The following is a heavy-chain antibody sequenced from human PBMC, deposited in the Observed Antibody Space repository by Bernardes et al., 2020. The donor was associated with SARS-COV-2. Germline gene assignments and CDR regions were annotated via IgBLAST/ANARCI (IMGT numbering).Heavy chain of an antibody. CDR3: TVITPSRGPRAFDV. CDR1: GYSLSELS. D-gene: IGHD1-20*01. CDR2: FDPEDDET. Sequence: ASVKVSCKVSGYSLSELSMHWVRQAPGKGLEWMGGFDPEDDETFYAQNFQDRVTMTEDTSTDTAYMELSSLRSEDTAVYFCTVITPSRGPRAFDVWGHGTMVTVSS. J-gene: IGHJ3*01. V-gene: IGHV1-24*01.